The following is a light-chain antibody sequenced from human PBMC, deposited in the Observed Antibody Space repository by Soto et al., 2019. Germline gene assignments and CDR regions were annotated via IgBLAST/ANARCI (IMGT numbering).Light chain of an antibody. CDR2: DAS. Sequence: DIPMTQSPSTLSASVGDRVTITCRASQSINNWLAWYQQKPGEAPRLLIYDASSLESGVPSRFSGSGSGTELTLTISSLQPDDFATYYCLQYNNDPWTFGQGTKVEIK. CDR1: QSINNW. CDR3: LQYNNDPWT. J-gene: IGKJ1*01. V-gene: IGKV1-5*01.